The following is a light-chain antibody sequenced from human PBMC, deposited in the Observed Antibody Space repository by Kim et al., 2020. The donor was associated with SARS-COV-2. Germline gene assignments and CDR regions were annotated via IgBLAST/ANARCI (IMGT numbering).Light chain of an antibody. CDR3: TSYTGANTVV. CDR1: SSLVGNYNY. Sequence: QSALTKPASVSGSPGQSITISCTGTSSLVGNYNYVSWYQQHPDKAPKLIIYDVSYRPSGVSTCFSGSKSGNTASLTISGLQAADEADYYCTSYTGANTVVFGGGTQLTVL. J-gene: IGLJ2*01. V-gene: IGLV2-14*03. CDR2: DVS.